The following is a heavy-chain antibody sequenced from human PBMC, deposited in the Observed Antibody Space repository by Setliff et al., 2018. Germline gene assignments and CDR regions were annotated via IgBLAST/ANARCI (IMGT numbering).Heavy chain of an antibody. CDR1: GYTFTSYA. CDR3: ARPYSSSARWYFDL. Sequence: EASVKVSCKASGYTFTSYAMNWVRQAPGQGLEWMGWINTNTGNPTYAQGFTGRFVFSLDTSVSTAYLQISSLKAEDTAVYYCARPYSSSARWYFDLWGRGTLVTVS. D-gene: IGHD6-6*01. CDR2: INTNTGNP. V-gene: IGHV7-4-1*02. J-gene: IGHJ2*01.